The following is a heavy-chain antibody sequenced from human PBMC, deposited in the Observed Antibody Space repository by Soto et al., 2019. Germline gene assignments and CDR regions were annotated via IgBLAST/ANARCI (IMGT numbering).Heavy chain of an antibody. Sequence: EVQLVESGGGLVKPGGSLRLSCAASGFTFSSYSMNWVRQAPGKGLEWVSSISSSSSYIYYADSVKGRFTISRENAKNSLYMQMNSLRGEDTAVYYCARDHFCPEDYWGQGTLVTVSS. CDR1: GFTFSSYS. D-gene: IGHD3-3*01. CDR3: ARDHFCPEDY. J-gene: IGHJ4*02. V-gene: IGHV3-21*01. CDR2: ISSSSSYI.